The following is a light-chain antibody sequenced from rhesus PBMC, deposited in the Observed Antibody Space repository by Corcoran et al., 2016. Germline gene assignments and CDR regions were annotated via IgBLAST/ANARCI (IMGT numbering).Light chain of an antibody. V-gene: IGKV1-25*01. CDR3: HHYYNSPFT. CDR2: EAS. CDR1: QGITND. Sequence: DIQMTQSPSSLSASVGDRVTITCRASQGITNDLAWYQQRTGESLKLLIYEASRLQSGIPSRFSGSVSGIDVTLTISSLQSEDFATYYCHHYYNSPFTFGPGTKLDIK. J-gene: IGKJ3*01.